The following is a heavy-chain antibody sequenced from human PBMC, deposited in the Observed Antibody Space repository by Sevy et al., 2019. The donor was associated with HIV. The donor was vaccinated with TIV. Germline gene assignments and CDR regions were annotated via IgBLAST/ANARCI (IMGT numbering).Heavy chain of an antibody. J-gene: IGHJ6*02. CDR2: ISGSDNTI. Sequence: GGSLRLSCAASGFTFSDYYMSWIRQAPGKGLEWLSYISGSDNTIYYADSVKGRFTISRDNTKKSLYLQMNSLRAEDTAVYYCARDHVKDGDLGDYYYFAMDVWGQGTTVIVSS. V-gene: IGHV3-11*01. D-gene: IGHD4-17*01. CDR3: ARDHVKDGDLGDYYYFAMDV. CDR1: GFTFSDYY.